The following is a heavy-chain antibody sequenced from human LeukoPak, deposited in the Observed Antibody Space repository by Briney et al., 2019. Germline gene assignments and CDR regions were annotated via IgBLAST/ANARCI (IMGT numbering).Heavy chain of an antibody. CDR2: ISSSSSYI. D-gene: IGHD4-17*01. CDR3: ARDRCGDYIFDY. CDR1: GFTFSSFS. J-gene: IGHJ4*02. V-gene: IGHV3-21*01. Sequence: AESLTLSWAASGFTFSSFSMNWVRQAPGKGLEWVSSISSSSSYIYYADSKKGRFTISRETAKHSPYMQMNSLMAEGTVVYYCARDRCGDYIFDYWGQGTLVTVSS.